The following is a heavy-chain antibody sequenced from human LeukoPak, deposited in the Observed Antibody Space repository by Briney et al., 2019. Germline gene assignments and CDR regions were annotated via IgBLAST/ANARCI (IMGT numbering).Heavy chain of an antibody. CDR3: ASGNLAVAPHFYYFDY. D-gene: IGHD6-19*01. J-gene: IGHJ4*02. CDR2: ISSNGGST. Sequence: GGSLRLSCAASGFTLSTYAMSWVRQTPGKGLEYVSAISSNGGSTYYANSVKGRFTISRDNSKNTLYLQMNSLRAEDTAVYYCASGNLAVAPHFYYFDYWGQGTLVTVSS. V-gene: IGHV3-64*01. CDR1: GFTLSTYA.